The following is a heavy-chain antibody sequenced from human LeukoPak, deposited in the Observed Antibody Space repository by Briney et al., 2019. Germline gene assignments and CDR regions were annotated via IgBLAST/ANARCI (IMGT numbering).Heavy chain of an antibody. V-gene: IGHV4-39*01. Sequence: SETLSLTCTVSGGSISSSSYYWGWIRQPPGKGLEWIGSIYYSGSTYYNPSLKSRVTISVDTPKNQFSLKLSSVTAADTAVYYCARTYCSGGSCYLGLYYFDYWGQGTLVTVSS. CDR3: ARTYCSGGSCYLGLYYFDY. D-gene: IGHD2-15*01. J-gene: IGHJ4*02. CDR2: IYYSGST. CDR1: GGSISSSSYY.